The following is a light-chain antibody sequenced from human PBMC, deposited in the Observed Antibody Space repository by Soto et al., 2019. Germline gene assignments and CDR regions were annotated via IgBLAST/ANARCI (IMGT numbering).Light chain of an antibody. CDR2: EVF. Sequence: QSALTQPASVSGSPGQSITIPCTGTNSDVGGYNYVSWYQHHPGKAPKLMIYEVFNRPSGVSCRFSGSKSGSTASLTISGLQAEDEADYYCSSYTTTNTLYVFGTGTKLTVL. J-gene: IGLJ1*01. CDR1: NSDVGGYNY. V-gene: IGLV2-14*01. CDR3: SSYTTTNTLYV.